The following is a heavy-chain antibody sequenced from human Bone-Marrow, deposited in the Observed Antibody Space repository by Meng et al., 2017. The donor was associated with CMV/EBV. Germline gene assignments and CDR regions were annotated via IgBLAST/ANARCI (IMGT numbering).Heavy chain of an antibody. Sequence: SETLSLTCTVSGGSISSSSYYWGWIRQPPGKGLEWIGSIYYSGSTYYNPSLKSRVTISVDTSKNQFSLKLSSVTAADTAVYYCASEDIVVVPAARGHWFDPCGQGTLVIVSS. CDR3: ASEDIVVVPAARGHWFDP. D-gene: IGHD2-2*01. J-gene: IGHJ5*02. CDR1: GGSISSSSYY. CDR2: IYYSGST. V-gene: IGHV4-39*07.